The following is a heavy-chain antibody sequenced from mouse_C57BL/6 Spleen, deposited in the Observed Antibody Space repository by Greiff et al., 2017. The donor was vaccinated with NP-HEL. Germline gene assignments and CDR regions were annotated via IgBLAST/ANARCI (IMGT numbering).Heavy chain of an antibody. CDR3: ARSHYYGSSPAWFAY. CDR1: GYTFTSYW. V-gene: IGHV1-55*01. CDR2: IYPGSGST. D-gene: IGHD1-1*01. J-gene: IGHJ3*01. Sequence: QVQLQQPGAELVKPGASVKMSCKASGYTFTSYWITWVKQRPGQGLEWIGDIYPGSGSTNYNEKFKSKATLTVDTSSSTAYMKLSSLTSEDSAVYYCARSHYYGSSPAWFAYWGQGTLVTVSA.